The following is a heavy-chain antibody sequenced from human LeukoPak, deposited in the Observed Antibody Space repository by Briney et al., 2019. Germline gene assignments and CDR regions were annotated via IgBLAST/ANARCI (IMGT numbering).Heavy chain of an antibody. Sequence: GESLKISCEASGYTFTSFWIGWVRQMPGKGLEWMGIIYPGDSDTRYSPSFQGQVTISADRSISTAYLQWSSLKASDTAMYYCATYYGDYRYWGQGTLVTVSS. D-gene: IGHD4-17*01. CDR3: ATYYGDYRY. CDR2: IYPGDSDT. V-gene: IGHV5-51*01. J-gene: IGHJ4*02. CDR1: GYTFTSFW.